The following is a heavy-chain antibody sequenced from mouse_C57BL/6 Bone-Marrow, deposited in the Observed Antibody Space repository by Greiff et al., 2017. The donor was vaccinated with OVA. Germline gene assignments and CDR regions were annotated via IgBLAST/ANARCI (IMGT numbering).Heavy chain of an antibody. V-gene: IGHV14-4*01. CDR1: GFNIKDDY. D-gene: IGHD1-1*01. CDR2: IDPENGDT. Sequence: EVKLQESGAELVRPGASVKLSCTASGFNIKDDYMHWVKQRPEQGLEWIGWIDPENGDTEYASKFQGKATITADTSSNTAYLQLSSLTSEDTAVYYCLLLRHAMDYWGQGTSVTVSS. J-gene: IGHJ4*01. CDR3: LLLRHAMDY.